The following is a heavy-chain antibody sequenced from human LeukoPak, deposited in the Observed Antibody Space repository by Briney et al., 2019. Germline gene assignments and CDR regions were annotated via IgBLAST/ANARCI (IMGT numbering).Heavy chain of an antibody. CDR3: ARDVGYSYALDC. D-gene: IGHD5-18*01. V-gene: IGHV3-11*06. Sequence: GGSLRLSCAASGCTFSNYCMSWIRQAPGKGLEWISFITSSGGYTYYADSMRGRFIISRDNAENSLYLQMNSLRAEDTAVYYCARDVGYSYALDCWGQGTLVTVSS. J-gene: IGHJ4*02. CDR1: GCTFSNYC. CDR2: ITSSGGYT.